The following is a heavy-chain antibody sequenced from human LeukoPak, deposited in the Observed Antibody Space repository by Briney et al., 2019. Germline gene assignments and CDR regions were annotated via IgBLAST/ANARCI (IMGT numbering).Heavy chain of an antibody. V-gene: IGHV3-23*01. CDR2: ISGRGGTT. Sequence: GSLRLSCAASAFTFSSYAMSGVRQAPGKGLEWVSAISGRGGTTYYADSGKGRFTISRNNSKNPLYLLMNGLRAEATAVYYCARDPRESYYDSSGYYYDYWGQGTLVTVSS. CDR3: ARDPRESYYDSSGYYYDY. CDR1: AFTFSSYA. J-gene: IGHJ4*02. D-gene: IGHD3-22*01.